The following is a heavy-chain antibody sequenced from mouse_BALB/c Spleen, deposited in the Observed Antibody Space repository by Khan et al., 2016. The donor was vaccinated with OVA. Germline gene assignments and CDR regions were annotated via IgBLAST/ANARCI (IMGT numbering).Heavy chain of an antibody. CDR3: TREGAYYRSDGWFAY. D-gene: IGHD2-14*01. CDR1: GYTFTTYT. J-gene: IGHJ3*01. V-gene: IGHV1-4*01. CDR2: IIPSTDYT. Sequence: VQLQESGAELARPGASVKMSCKASGYTFTTYTLHWVKERPGQGLEWIGYIIPSTDYTNYNQKFRDKATLTADKSSTTAYMQLRSLTSEDSAVYYCTREGAYYRSDGWFAYWGQGTLVTVSA.